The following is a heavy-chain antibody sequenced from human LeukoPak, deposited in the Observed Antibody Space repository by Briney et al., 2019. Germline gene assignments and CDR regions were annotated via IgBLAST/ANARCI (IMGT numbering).Heavy chain of an antibody. D-gene: IGHD2-15*01. CDR3: PRLVVAATIFTPSSSFDY. CDR2: IYYSGST. CDR1: GGSISSGDYY. V-gene: IGHV4-30-4*01. Sequence: SQTLSLTCTVSGGSISSGDYYWSWIRQPPGKGLEWIGYIYYSGSTYYNPSLKSRVTISVDTSKNQFSLKLSSVTAADPAVYYCPRLVVAATIFTPSSSFDYWGQGTLLTVS. J-gene: IGHJ4*02.